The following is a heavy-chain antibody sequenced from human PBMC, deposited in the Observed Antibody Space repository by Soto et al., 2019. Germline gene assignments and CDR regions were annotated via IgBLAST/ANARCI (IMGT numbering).Heavy chain of an antibody. CDR1: GGSISSDDYY. Sequence: QVQLQESGPGLVQPSQTLSLTCTVSGGSISSDDYYWTWVRQPPGKGLEWIGNIHDTATPSYNPSLKSRLILSVDTSSNQFSLRLKSVTATDTAVYFCASQYYDFSSGALDFWGQGILVPVSS. D-gene: IGHD3-3*01. CDR3: ASQYYDFSSGALDF. V-gene: IGHV4-30-4*01. CDR2: IHDTATP. J-gene: IGHJ4*02.